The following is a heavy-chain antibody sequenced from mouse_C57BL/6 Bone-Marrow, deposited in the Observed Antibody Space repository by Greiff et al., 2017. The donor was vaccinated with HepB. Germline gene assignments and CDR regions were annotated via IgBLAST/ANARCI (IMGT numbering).Heavy chain of an antibody. V-gene: IGHV5-17*01. Sequence: EVHLVESGGGLVKPGGSLKLSCAASGFTFSDYGMHWVRQAPEKGLEWVAYISSGSSTIYYADTVKGRFTISRDNAKNTLFLQMTSLRSEDTAMYYCARAPGYWYFDVWGTGTTVTVSS. J-gene: IGHJ1*03. CDR1: GFTFSDYG. CDR3: ARAPGYWYFDV. CDR2: ISSGSSTI.